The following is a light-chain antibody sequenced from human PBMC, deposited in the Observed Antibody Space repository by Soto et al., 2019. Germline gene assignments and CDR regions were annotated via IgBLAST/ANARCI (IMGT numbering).Light chain of an antibody. J-gene: IGKJ1*01. CDR2: GAS. CDR1: QSVSSK. V-gene: IGKV3-15*01. Sequence: EIVMTQSPATLSVSPGERATLSCRASQSVSSKLAWYQQKPGQGPRLLIYGASTRATGIPARFSGSGSGTEFTLTLGSLQSEDFAVYCCQHYSTWLWTFGQGTKVELK. CDR3: QHYSTWLWT.